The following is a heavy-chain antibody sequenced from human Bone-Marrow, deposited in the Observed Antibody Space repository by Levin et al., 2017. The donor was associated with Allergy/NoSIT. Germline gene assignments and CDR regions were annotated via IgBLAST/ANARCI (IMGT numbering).Heavy chain of an antibody. Sequence: SETLSLTCTVSGGSISSCSYYWGRHRQPPGKGLEWNGSIFYTGNTYYNPSLKSRVTISADTSKNQFSLKLSSVTAADTAVYYCARHTVTIIWGQGTLVTVSS. D-gene: IGHD4-17*01. V-gene: IGHV4-39*01. CDR1: GGSISSCSYY. J-gene: IGHJ4*02. CDR3: ARHTVTII. CDR2: IFYTGNT.